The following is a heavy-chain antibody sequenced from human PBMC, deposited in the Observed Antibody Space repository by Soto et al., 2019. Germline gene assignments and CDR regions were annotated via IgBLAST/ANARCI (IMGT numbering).Heavy chain of an antibody. CDR3: TADDAIQLWSPADY. V-gene: IGHV3-15*01. CDR2: IRSNTAGGTA. Sequence: GGSLRLSCVASGFVFSDAWMSWVRQAPGKGLEWIARIRSNTAGGTADYAAPVKGRFSISRDDSKKTLYLQMNSLKIEDTAVYYCTADDAIQLWSPADYWGQGTLVTVSS. J-gene: IGHJ4*02. CDR1: GFVFSDAW. D-gene: IGHD5-18*01.